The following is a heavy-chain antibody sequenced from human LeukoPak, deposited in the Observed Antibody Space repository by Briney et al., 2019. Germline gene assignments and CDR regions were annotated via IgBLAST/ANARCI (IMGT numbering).Heavy chain of an antibody. D-gene: IGHD6-13*01. CDR1: GFTFSYHW. V-gene: IGHV3-7*01. J-gene: IGHJ4*02. CDR2: IKNDGAVK. Sequence: PGGSLTLSCAASGFTFSYHWMTWVRQAPGKGLEWVANIKNDGAVKNYVDSVKGRFTISGDNAKNSLYLQMNSLRAEDTAVYYCAKDSYSKGDFWGQGVLVTVSS. CDR3: AKDSYSKGDF.